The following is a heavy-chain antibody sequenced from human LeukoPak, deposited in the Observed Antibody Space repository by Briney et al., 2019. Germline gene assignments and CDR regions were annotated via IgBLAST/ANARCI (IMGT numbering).Heavy chain of an antibody. CDR3: ARETAGYSSSWSQKWYYGMDV. V-gene: IGHV1-69*13. Sequence: SVKVSCKASGGTFSSYAISWVRQAPGQGLEWMGGIIPIFGTANYAQKFQGRVTITADESTSTAYMELSSLRSEDTAVYYCARETAGYSSSWSQKWYYGMDVWGQGTTVTVSS. D-gene: IGHD6-13*01. J-gene: IGHJ6*02. CDR2: IIPIFGTA. CDR1: GGTFSSYA.